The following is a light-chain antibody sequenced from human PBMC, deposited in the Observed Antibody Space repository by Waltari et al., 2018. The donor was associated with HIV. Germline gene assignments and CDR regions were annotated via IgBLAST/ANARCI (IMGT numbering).Light chain of an antibody. J-gene: IGKJ2*01. CDR3: LQDYNYPYT. V-gene: IGKV3-11*01. Sequence: EIVLTQSQATLSLSPGERATLSCRASQSVSDYLAWYQQKPGQAPRLLIYDASNRATGIPARFSGSGSGTDFTLTISSLEPEDFAVYYCLQDYNYPYTFGQGTKLEIK. CDR2: DAS. CDR1: QSVSDY.